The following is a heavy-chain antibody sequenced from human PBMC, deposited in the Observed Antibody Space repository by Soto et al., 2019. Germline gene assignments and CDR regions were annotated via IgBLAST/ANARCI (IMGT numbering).Heavy chain of an antibody. CDR2: IYHSGST. CDR1: GGSVSSTNW. CDR3: ARDVGWHSDGSPTGHFDY. J-gene: IGHJ4*02. D-gene: IGHD2-15*01. V-gene: IGHV4-4*02. Sequence: SETLSLTCAVSGGSVSSTNWWSWVRQPPGKGLEWIGEIYHSGSTNYNPSLKSRVTISVDKSKNQFSLRLTSVTAADTAVYYCARDVGWHSDGSPTGHFDYWGQGTLVTVSS.